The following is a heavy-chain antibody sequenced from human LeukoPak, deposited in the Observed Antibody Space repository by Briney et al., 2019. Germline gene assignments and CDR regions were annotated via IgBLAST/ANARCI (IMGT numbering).Heavy chain of an antibody. D-gene: IGHD3-10*01. V-gene: IGHV3-15*01. CDR1: GFTFSNAW. J-gene: IGHJ4*02. Sequence: GGSLRLSCAASGFTFSNAWMSWVRQAPGKGLEWVGRIKSKTDGGTTDYAAPVKCRFTISRDDSKNTLYLQMNSLKTEDTAVYYCTTRRGSSGSFDYWGQGTLVTVSA. CDR3: TTRRGSSGSFDY. CDR2: IKSKTDGGTT.